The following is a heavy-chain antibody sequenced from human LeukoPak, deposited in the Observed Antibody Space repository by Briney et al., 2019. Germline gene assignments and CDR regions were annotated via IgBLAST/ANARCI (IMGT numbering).Heavy chain of an antibody. J-gene: IGHJ6*02. CDR1: GFIFSNYG. D-gene: IGHD2-2*01. CDR3: ARDRSSTAYYYYYYGMDV. CDR2: IGYDGSNK. Sequence: GALRLSCAPSGFIFSNYGMHWVRQAPGKGLEWVTVIGYDGSNKYYADSVKGRFTISRDNSKNTLYLQMNSLRAEGTAVYYCARDRSSTAYYYYYYGMDVWGQGTTVTVSS. V-gene: IGHV3-30*02.